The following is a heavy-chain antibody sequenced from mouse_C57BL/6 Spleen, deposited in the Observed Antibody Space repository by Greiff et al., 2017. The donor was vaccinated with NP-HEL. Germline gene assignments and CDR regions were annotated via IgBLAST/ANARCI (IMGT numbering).Heavy chain of an antibody. Sequence: EVQLVESGPGLVKPSQSLSLTCSVTGYSITSGYYWNWIRQFPGNKLEWMGYISYDGSNNYNPSLKNRISITRDTSKNQFFLKLNSVTTEDTATYYCARGWDGYAMDYWGQGTSVTVSS. CDR1: GYSITSGYY. V-gene: IGHV3-6*01. CDR2: ISYDGSN. D-gene: IGHD4-1*01. CDR3: ARGWDGYAMDY. J-gene: IGHJ4*01.